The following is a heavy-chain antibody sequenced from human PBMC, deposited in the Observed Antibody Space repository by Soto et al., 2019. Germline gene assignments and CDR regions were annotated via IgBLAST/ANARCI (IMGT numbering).Heavy chain of an antibody. CDR3: ARDRSNSPDFFDY. Sequence: SETLSLTCTVSGGSITSDDYYWSWIRQPPGKGLEWIGYIYYSGSAHYNPSLKSRLTISLDTSKNQFSLQLNSVSAADTAVYYCARDRSNSPDFFDYWGQGTLVTVS. CDR2: IYYSGSA. D-gene: IGHD6-6*01. J-gene: IGHJ4*02. V-gene: IGHV4-30-4*01. CDR1: GGSITSDDYY.